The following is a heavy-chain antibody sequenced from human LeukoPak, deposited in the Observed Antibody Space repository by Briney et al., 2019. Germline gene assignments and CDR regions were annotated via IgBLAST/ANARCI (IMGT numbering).Heavy chain of an antibody. J-gene: IGHJ4*02. Sequence: PSETLSLTCAVYGGSFSGYYWSWIRQPPGKGLEWIGEINHSGGTNYNPSLKSRVTISVDTSKNQFSLKLSSVTAADTAVYYCARGSMVQGVFVDYWGQGTLVTVSS. CDR2: INHSGGT. CDR1: GGSFSGYY. CDR3: ARGSMVQGVFVDY. D-gene: IGHD3-10*01. V-gene: IGHV4-34*01.